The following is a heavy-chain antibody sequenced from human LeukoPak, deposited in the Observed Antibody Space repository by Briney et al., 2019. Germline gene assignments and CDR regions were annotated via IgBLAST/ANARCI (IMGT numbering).Heavy chain of an antibody. D-gene: IGHD5-12*01. CDR2: ILLDGNNK. J-gene: IGHJ2*01. V-gene: IGHV3-33*03. Sequence: GVSLTLSCAASGFSFSTYGMHWVRQAPGKGLEWVTHILLDGNNKYYPDYVKGRFTISRDNSKNTLYLQMDSLRAEDTAVYSCAKLTEVAPTRPQGFDLWGRGTLVTVSS. CDR3: AKLTEVAPTRPQGFDL. CDR1: GFSFSTYG.